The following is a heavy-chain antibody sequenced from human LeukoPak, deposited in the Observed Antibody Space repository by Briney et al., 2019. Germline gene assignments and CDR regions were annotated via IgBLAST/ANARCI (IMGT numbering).Heavy chain of an antibody. Sequence: PGGSLRLSCAASGFTFSSYWMHWVRHAPGKGLVWVSRINSDGSSTSYADSVKGRFTISRDNAKNTLYLQMNSLRAEDTAVYYCASSITGTPGGLDYWGQGTLVTVSS. V-gene: IGHV3-74*01. D-gene: IGHD1-7*01. CDR2: INSDGSST. CDR1: GFTFSSYW. J-gene: IGHJ4*02. CDR3: ASSITGTPGGLDY.